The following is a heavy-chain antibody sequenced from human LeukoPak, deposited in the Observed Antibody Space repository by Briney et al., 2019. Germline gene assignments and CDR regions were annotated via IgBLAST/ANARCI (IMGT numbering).Heavy chain of an antibody. Sequence: ASVKVSCKASGYTFTSYGISWVRQAPGQGLEWMGWISAYNGNTNYAQKLQGRVTMTTDTSTSTAYMELRSLRSDDTAVYYYASSPTGTTFHKNWFDPWGQGTLVTVSS. CDR1: GYTFTSYG. V-gene: IGHV1-18*01. D-gene: IGHD1-7*01. J-gene: IGHJ5*02. CDR3: ASSPTGTTFHKNWFDP. CDR2: ISAYNGNT.